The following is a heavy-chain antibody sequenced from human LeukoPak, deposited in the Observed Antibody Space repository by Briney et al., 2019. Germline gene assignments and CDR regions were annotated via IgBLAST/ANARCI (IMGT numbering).Heavy chain of an antibody. CDR2: ITAIGSTT. V-gene: IGHV3-23*01. CDR1: GFTFSSYA. J-gene: IGHJ2*01. Sequence: GGSLRLSCAASGFTFSSYAMSWVRQAPGKGLEWVSLITAIGSTTYYADPVKGRFTISRDSSTSTLYLQMNTLRAEDTAVYYCAKANIVSTIGWYFDLWGRGTLVTVSS. CDR3: AKANIVSTIGWYFDL. D-gene: IGHD5/OR15-5a*01.